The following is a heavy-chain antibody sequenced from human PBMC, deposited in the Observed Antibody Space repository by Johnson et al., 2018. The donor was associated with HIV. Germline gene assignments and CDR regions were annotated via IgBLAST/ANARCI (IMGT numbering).Heavy chain of an antibody. CDR2: IYSGGST. V-gene: IGHV3-53*01. J-gene: IGHJ3*02. CDR1: GFTVSRNY. Sequence: VQLVESGGGLIQPGGSLRVSCAASGFTVSRNYMSWVRQAPGKGLEWVSVIYSGGSTYFADSVKGRFTISRDNSKNTLYLQMNSLRAEDTALYYCARLPSGYSRDAFDIWGQGTMVTVSS. D-gene: IGHD5-18*01. CDR3: ARLPSGYSRDAFDI.